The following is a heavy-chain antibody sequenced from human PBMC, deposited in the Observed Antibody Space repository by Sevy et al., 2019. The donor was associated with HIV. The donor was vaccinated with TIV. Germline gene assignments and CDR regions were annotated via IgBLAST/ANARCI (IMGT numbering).Heavy chain of an antibody. CDR3: VRVGYDTFGE. V-gene: IGHV1-69*13. D-gene: IGHD3-16*01. Sequence: ASVKVSCKASGDTFSSYAINWVRQAPGQGLEWMGGIITAFPTVKYERKFRGRLTITADESKTTAYMELSSLTSDDTAVYYCVRVGYDTFGEWGQGTQVTVSS. CDR1: GDTFSSYA. J-gene: IGHJ4*02. CDR2: IITAFPTV.